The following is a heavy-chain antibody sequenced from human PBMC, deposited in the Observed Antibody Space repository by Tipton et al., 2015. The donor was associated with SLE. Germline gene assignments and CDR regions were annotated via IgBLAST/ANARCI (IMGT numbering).Heavy chain of an antibody. CDR3: AGVTGPAAGDLYYCCLGMVV. V-gene: IGHV4-34*01. Sequence: TLSLTCAVYGGSFSGYYWSWIRQPPGKGLEWIGEINHRGSTKYNPSLKSRVTISVDTSKNQFSLKLSSVTAADTAVYYCAGVTGPAAGDLYYCCLGMVVWGQGPTVTFSS. J-gene: IGHJ6*02. CDR2: INHRGST. CDR1: GGSFSGYY. D-gene: IGHD2-2*01.